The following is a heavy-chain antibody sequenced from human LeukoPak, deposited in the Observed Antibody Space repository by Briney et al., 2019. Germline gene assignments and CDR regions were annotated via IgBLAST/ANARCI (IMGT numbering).Heavy chain of an antibody. V-gene: IGHV3-23*01. J-gene: IGHJ4*02. D-gene: IGHD4-17*01. CDR3: AKENFGANYFDY. Sequence: PGGSLRLSCEASGFTFNSHAMSWVRQSPGKGLEWVSAISDSGARTYYADSVRGRFTISRDNFKNILYLHLNSPRAEDTAVYYCAKENFGANYFDYWGQGSLVTVSA. CDR1: GFTFNSHA. CDR2: ISDSGART.